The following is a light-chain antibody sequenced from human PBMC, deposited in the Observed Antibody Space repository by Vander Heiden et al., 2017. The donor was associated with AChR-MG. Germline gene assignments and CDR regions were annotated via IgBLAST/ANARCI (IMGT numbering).Light chain of an antibody. CDR3: QQENDWPWT. CDR1: QTVSSN. Sequence: EIVLTQPPAALFLPPGERATLLCRASQTVSSNSAWYQQKPSQAPRLLIYGTFARATGIPARFSGSGSGTELTLTISSLQSEDFAVYYCQQENDWPWTFGQGTKVEIK. CDR2: GTF. J-gene: IGKJ1*01. V-gene: IGKV3-15*01.